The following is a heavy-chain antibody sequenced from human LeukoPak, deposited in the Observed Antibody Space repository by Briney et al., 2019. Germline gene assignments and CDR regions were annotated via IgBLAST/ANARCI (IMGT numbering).Heavy chain of an antibody. CDR2: IIPIFGTA. D-gene: IGHD4-23*01. CDR1: GGTFSSYA. Sequence: SVKVSCKASGGTFSSYAISWVRQAPGQGLEWMGRIIPIFGTANYAQKFQGRGTITTDESTSTAYMELSSLRSEDTAVYYCARGHDYGGNDHNWFDPWGQGTLVTVSS. V-gene: IGHV1-69*05. J-gene: IGHJ5*02. CDR3: ARGHDYGGNDHNWFDP.